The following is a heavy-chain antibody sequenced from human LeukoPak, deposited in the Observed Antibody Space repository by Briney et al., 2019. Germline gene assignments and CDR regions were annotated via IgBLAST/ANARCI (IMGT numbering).Heavy chain of an antibody. D-gene: IGHD3-22*01. CDR3: ARRDDSSGYHKIFDY. Sequence: SETLSLTCTVSAYSISSGYYWGWIRQTPGKGLEWIGSIYYSGSTYYNPSLKSRVTISIDTSKNQFYLKLSSLTAADTAVYYCARRDDSSGYHKIFDYWGPGTLVTVSS. J-gene: IGHJ4*02. V-gene: IGHV4-38-2*02. CDR1: AYSISSGYY. CDR2: IYYSGST.